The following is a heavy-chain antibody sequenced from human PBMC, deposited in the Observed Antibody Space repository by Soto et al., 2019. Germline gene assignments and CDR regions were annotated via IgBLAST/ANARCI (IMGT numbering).Heavy chain of an antibody. Sequence: QVQLVQSGAEVKKPGSSVKVSCEASGATVSAYVISWVRQAPGQGLEWMGGIIPMFGTANYAQKFRDRVTITADESVRTAYMELTSLRSEDTAVYYCARDRNPINQAVEYCSSTSCYWDYYYAMDVWGQGTTVTVSS. V-gene: IGHV1-69*01. J-gene: IGHJ6*02. CDR3: ARDRNPINQAVEYCSSTSCYWDYYYAMDV. CDR2: IIPMFGTA. D-gene: IGHD2-2*01. CDR1: GATVSAYV.